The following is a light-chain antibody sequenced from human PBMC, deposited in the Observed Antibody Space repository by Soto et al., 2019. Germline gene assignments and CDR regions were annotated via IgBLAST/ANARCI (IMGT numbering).Light chain of an antibody. CDR3: QQFFTTPLT. CDR2: KAS. V-gene: IGKV1-5*03. J-gene: IGKJ4*01. CDR1: QTISSW. Sequence: DIQMTQSPSTLSGSVGDRVTITCRASQTISSWLAWYQQKPGKAPKLLIYKASTLKSGVPSRFSGSGSGTDFTLTISSLQAEDVAVYYCQQFFTTPLTFGGGTRVEI.